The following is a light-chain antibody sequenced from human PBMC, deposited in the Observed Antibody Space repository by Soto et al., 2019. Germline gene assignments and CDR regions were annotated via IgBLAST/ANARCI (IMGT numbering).Light chain of an antibody. CDR2: WAS. Sequence: DIVMTQSPDSLAVSLGERATINCKSSQSVFYSSNNKNYLAWYQQKPGQPPKLLIYWASTRESGVPDRFSGSGSGTDFTLTISSLQAEDVAVYYCQPYYSTSWTFGQGTKVEIK. J-gene: IGKJ1*01. CDR3: QPYYSTSWT. V-gene: IGKV4-1*01. CDR1: QSVFYSSNNKNY.